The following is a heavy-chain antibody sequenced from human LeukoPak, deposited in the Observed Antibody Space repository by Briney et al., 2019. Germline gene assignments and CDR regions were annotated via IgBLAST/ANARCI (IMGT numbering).Heavy chain of an antibody. D-gene: IGHD5-24*01. CDR2: IYHSGST. J-gene: IGHJ4*02. V-gene: IGHV4-30-2*01. CDR1: GGSTTIGGYS. CDR3: ARGFGDGRFDY. Sequence: SQTLSLTCAVSGGSTTIGGYSWSWIRQPPGKGLEWIGYIYHSGSTYYNPSLKSRVTISVDRSKNQFSLKLSSVTAADTAVYYCARGFGDGRFDYWGQGTLVTVSS.